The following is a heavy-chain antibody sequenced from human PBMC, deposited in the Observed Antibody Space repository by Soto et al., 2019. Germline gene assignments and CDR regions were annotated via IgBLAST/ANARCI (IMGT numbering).Heavy chain of an antibody. CDR2: VYYGGST. CDR3: ARRVLWFGELLAWFDP. CDR1: GGSISSYY. J-gene: IGHJ5*02. D-gene: IGHD3-10*01. V-gene: IGHV4-59*01. Sequence: QVQLQESGPGLVKPSETLSLTCTVSGGSISSYYWSWIRQPPGKGLEWIGDVYYGGSTNYNPSLKSRVTISVDTSKTQFSLKLSSGTAADTAVYYCARRVLWFGELLAWFDPWGQGTLVTVSS.